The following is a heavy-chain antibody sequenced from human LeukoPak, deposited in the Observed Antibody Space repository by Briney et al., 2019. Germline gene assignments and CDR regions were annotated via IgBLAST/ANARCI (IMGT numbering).Heavy chain of an antibody. CDR3: ARETAAAGTYYYYYYMDV. D-gene: IGHD6-13*01. Sequence: SETLSLTCTVSGGSFSSYYWSWIRQPAGKGLEWIGRIYTSGSTNYNPSLKSRVTMSVDTSKNQFSLELSSVTAADTAVYYCARETAAAGTYYYYYYMDVWGKGTTVTVSS. CDR1: GGSFSSYY. CDR2: IYTSGST. V-gene: IGHV4-4*07. J-gene: IGHJ6*03.